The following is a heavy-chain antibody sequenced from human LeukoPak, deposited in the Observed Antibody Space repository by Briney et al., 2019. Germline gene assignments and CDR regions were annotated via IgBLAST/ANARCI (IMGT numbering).Heavy chain of an antibody. CDR3: AGVNYDILTGYAYAFDI. D-gene: IGHD3-9*01. CDR2: IYYSGST. CDR1: GGSISSGDYY. Sequence: SETLSLTCTVSGGSISSGDYYWSWIRQPPGKGLEWIGYIYYSGSTYYNPSLKSRVTISVDRSKNQFSLKLSSVTAADTAVYYCAGVNYDILTGYAYAFDIWGQGTMVTVSS. J-gene: IGHJ3*02. V-gene: IGHV4-30-4*01.